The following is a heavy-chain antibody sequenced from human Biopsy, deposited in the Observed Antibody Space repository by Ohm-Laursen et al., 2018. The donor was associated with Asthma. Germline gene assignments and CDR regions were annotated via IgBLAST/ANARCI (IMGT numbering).Heavy chain of an antibody. D-gene: IGHD2-21*02. CDR1: GFTFDSYT. CDR2: ISYDGRNT. CDR3: ARGGLHYYEYYGMDV. J-gene: IGHJ6*02. Sequence: SLRLSCSASGFTFDSYTMHWVRQAPGKGLEWVTIISYDGRNTYYADSVEGRFTISRDNSKNTLFLQMSSLRPEDTAVYYCARGGLHYYEYYGMDVWGQGTTVTVSS. V-gene: IGHV3-30*04.